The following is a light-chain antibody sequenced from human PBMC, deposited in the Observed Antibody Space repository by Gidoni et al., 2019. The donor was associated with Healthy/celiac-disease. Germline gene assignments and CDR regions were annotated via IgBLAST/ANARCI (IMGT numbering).Light chain of an antibody. CDR1: SSNIGAGYD. J-gene: IGLJ2*01. Sequence: QSVLTQPTSVSGATGQRVTISCTGSSSNIGAGYDVHWYQQLPGTAPKPLIYGNSNRPSGVPDRFSGSKSGPSASLAITGLQAEDEADYYCQSYDSSLSGLFGGGTKLTVL. V-gene: IGLV1-40*01. CDR2: GNS. CDR3: QSYDSSLSGL.